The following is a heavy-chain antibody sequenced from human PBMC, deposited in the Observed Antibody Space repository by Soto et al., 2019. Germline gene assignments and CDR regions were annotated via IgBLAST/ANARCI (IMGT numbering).Heavy chain of an antibody. CDR3: ARSLPGTYGAFDL. V-gene: IGHV3-74*01. Sequence: GGSLRLSCAASEFTFRRYWMHWVRQGPGKGLVWVSRISGDGSSTNYADSVKGRFTISRDNAKNTVYLQIDSLRAEDTAVYYCARSLPGTYGAFDLWGQGTMVTVSS. J-gene: IGHJ3*01. D-gene: IGHD1-7*01. CDR1: EFTFRRYW. CDR2: ISGDGSST.